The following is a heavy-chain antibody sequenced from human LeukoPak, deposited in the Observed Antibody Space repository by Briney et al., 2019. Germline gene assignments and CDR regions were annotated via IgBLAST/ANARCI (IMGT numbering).Heavy chain of an antibody. CDR2: ISYDGSNK. CDR3: AKDILIAAAQWDGREV. D-gene: IGHD6-13*01. Sequence: GRSLRLSCAASGFTFSSYGMHWVRQAPGKGLEWVAVISYDGSNKYYADSVKGRFTISRDNSKNTLYLQMNSLRAEDTAGYYCAKDILIAAAQWDGREVWGQGTRV. V-gene: IGHV3-30*18. J-gene: IGHJ6*02. CDR1: GFTFSSYG.